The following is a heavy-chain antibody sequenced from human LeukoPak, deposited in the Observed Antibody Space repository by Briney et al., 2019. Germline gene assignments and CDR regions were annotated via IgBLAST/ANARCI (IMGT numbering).Heavy chain of an antibody. CDR1: GGSISTDDYW. D-gene: IGHD5/OR15-5a*01. V-gene: IGHV4-39*01. CDR2: IFFTGKT. Sequence: SETLCLTCDVSGGSISTDDYWWGWIRQPPGKGLVSIAIIFFTGKTHQNPSLRSRAFMSVDTSKNQFSLRLCAVTAADTAVYYCARQRGLGVWARDYWGQGTLVTVSS. J-gene: IGHJ4*02. CDR3: ARQRGLGVWARDY.